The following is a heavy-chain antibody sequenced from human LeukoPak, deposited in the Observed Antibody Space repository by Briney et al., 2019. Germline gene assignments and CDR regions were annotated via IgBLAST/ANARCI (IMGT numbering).Heavy chain of an antibody. Sequence: GGSLRLSCAASGFTFSSYEMNWVRQAPGKGLEWVSYISSSGSTIYYADSVKGRFTISRDNSKNTLYLQMNSLRAEDTAVYYCAKRSRIPGHYYYYYMDVWGKGTTVTVSS. V-gene: IGHV3-48*03. CDR3: AKRSRIPGHYYYYYMDV. CDR2: ISSSGSTI. J-gene: IGHJ6*03. CDR1: GFTFSSYE. D-gene: IGHD2-21*01.